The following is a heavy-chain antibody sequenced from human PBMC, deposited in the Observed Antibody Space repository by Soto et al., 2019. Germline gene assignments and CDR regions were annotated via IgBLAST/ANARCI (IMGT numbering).Heavy chain of an antibody. D-gene: IGHD3-22*01. J-gene: IGHJ3*02. Sequence: QLQLQESGPGLVKPSETLSLTCTVSGGSISSSSYYWGWIRQPPGKGLEWIGSIYYSGSTYYNPSLKSRVTISVDTSKNQFSLKLSSVTAADTAAYYCARRALVVRAHRAFDIWGQGTMVTVSS. V-gene: IGHV4-39*01. CDR2: IYYSGST. CDR3: ARRALVVRAHRAFDI. CDR1: GGSISSSSYY.